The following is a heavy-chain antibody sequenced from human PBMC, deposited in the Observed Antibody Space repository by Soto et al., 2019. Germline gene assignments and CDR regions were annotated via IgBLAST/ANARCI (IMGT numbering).Heavy chain of an antibody. J-gene: IGHJ4*02. CDR3: ARTGYYLGDD. V-gene: IGHV6-1*01. CDR2: TYYRSKWSS. D-gene: IGHD3-9*01. CDR1: GDSVSSKSAA. Sequence: SQTLSLTCAISGDSVSSKSAAWHWIRQSPSRGLEWLGRTYYRSKWSSNYAVSVKSRITINPDTSKNQFSLQLRSVTPDDTAMHYCARTGYYLGDDWPQG.